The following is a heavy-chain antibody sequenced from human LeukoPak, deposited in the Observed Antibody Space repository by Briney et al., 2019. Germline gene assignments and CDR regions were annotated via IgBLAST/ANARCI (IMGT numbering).Heavy chain of an antibody. Sequence: GGSLRLSCAASAFSINNVWMHWVRQGPGKGLEWVSRINKDATITTYADSAKGRFTVSRDNVKNMVYLDMNGLRGDDTAVYYCARSVIGRAFDIWSQGATVTVSS. V-gene: IGHV3-74*03. CDR3: ARSVIGRAFDI. J-gene: IGHJ3*02. D-gene: IGHD2/OR15-2a*01. CDR2: INKDATIT. CDR1: AFSINNVW.